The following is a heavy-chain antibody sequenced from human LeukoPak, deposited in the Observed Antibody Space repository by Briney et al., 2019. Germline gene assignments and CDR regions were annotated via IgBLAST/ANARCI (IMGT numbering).Heavy chain of an antibody. J-gene: IGHJ6*02. CDR1: GFTFSSYE. Sequence: PGGSLRLSCAASGFTFSSYEMNWVRQAPGKGLEWVSYISSSGSTIYYADSVKGRFTISRDNAKNSLYLQMNSLRAEDTAVYYCARDLHYRWLQRGSYYGMDVWGQGTTVTVSS. D-gene: IGHD5-24*01. V-gene: IGHV3-48*03. CDR3: ARDLHYRWLQRGSYYGMDV. CDR2: ISSSGSTI.